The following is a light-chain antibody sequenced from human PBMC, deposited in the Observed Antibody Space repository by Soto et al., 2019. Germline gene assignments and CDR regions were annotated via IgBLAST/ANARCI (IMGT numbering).Light chain of an antibody. CDR1: SSNIGAGYE. CDR3: QSYDSSLSALYV. CDR2: GNT. V-gene: IGLV1-40*01. J-gene: IGLJ1*01. Sequence: QSVLTQPPSVSGAPGQRVTISCTGSSSNIGAGYEVNWYQHLPGAAPKLLIYGNTNRPSGVPDRFSGSKSGTSASLAITGLQAEDEADYYCQSYDSSLSALYVFGPGTTLTVL.